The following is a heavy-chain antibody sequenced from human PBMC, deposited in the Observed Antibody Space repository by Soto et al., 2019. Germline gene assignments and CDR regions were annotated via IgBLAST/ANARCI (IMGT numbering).Heavy chain of an antibody. CDR1: GGSISSGDYY. V-gene: IGHV4-30-4*01. CDR3: ASPVDGDYGAFDI. CDR2: IYYSGST. Sequence: SSETLSLTCTVSGGSISSGDYYWSWIRQPPGKGLEWIGYIYYSGSTYYNPSLKSRVTISVDTSKNQFSLKLSSVTAADTAVYYCASPVDGDYGAFDIWGQGTMVTVSS. J-gene: IGHJ3*02. D-gene: IGHD4-17*01.